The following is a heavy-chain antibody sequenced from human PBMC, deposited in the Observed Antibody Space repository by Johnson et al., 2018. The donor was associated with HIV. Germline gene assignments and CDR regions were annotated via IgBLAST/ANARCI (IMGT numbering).Heavy chain of an antibody. CDR3: AKETRDTRSAFDI. CDR1: GFTFSTYA. D-gene: IGHD3-22*01. V-gene: IGHV3-30*02. J-gene: IGHJ3*02. CDR2: IRYDESNE. Sequence: QVTLVESGGGVVQPGRSLRLSCAASGFTFSTYAMHWVRQAPGKGLEWVAFIRYDESNEYYADSVKGRFTISRDNSKNTLYLQMNTLRTEDTAVYYCAKETRDTRSAFDIWGQGTMVTVSA.